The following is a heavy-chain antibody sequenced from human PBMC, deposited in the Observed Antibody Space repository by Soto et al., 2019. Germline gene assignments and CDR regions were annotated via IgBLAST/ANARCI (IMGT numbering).Heavy chain of an antibody. V-gene: IGHV1-2*04. CDR2: INPNSGGT. D-gene: IGHD3-10*01. J-gene: IGHJ6*02. CDR3: ARDKVVSYYGSGSPPTFYYYYYGMDV. CDR1: GYTFTGYY. Sequence: GASVKVSCKASGYTFTGYYMHWVRQAPGQGLEWMGWINPNSGGTNYAQKFQGWVTMTRDTSISTAYMELSRLRSDDTAVYYCARDKVVSYYGSGSPPTFYYYYYGMDVWGQGTTVTVSS.